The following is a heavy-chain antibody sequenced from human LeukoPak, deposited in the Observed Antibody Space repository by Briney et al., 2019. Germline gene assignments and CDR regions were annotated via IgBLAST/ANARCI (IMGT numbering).Heavy chain of an antibody. Sequence: GGSLRLSCAASGFTFTVAWMSWVRQAPGKGLEWLGRIKSKTDVAPIDYAAPVKGRFTISRDDSKNTVYLQMNTVKTEDTAVYYCVWSSSWEKRYYLDYWGQGTLVTVSS. J-gene: IGHJ4*02. CDR2: IKSKTDVAPI. CDR1: GFTFTVAW. CDR3: VWSSSWEKRYYLDY. V-gene: IGHV3-15*05. D-gene: IGHD6-13*01.